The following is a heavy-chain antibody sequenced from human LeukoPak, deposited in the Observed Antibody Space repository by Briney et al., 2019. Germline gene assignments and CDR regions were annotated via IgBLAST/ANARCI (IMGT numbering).Heavy chain of an antibody. CDR1: GFTFSSYG. V-gene: IGHV3-30*02. CDR3: AKNGDRVVGPTASFDY. Sequence: GGSLRLSCAASGFTFSSYGMHWVRQSPGKGLEWVAFIRDGGSRYADSVKGRFTISRDNSKNTLYLQINSLRPDDTAVYYCAKNGDRVVGPTASFDYWGQGTLVTVSS. CDR2: IRDGGS. J-gene: IGHJ4*02. D-gene: IGHD1-26*01.